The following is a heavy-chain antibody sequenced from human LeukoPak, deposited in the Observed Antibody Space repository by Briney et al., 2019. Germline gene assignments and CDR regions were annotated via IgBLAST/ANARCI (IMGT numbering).Heavy chain of an antibody. CDR2: IYYSGST. Sequence: PSETPSLTCTVSGGSISSYYWSWIRQPPGKGLEWIGYIYYSGSTNYNPSLKSRVTISVDTSKNQFSLKLSSVTAADTAVYYCARATTVTSFDYWGQGTLVTVSS. D-gene: IGHD4-17*01. J-gene: IGHJ4*02. CDR1: GGSISSYY. V-gene: IGHV4-59*01. CDR3: ARATTVTSFDY.